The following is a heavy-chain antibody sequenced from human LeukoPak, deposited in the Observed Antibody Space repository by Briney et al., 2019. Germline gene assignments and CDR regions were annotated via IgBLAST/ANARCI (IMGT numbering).Heavy chain of an antibody. Sequence: GRSLRLSCAASGFTFSCYAMHWVRQAPGKGLEWVAVISYDGSNKYYADSVKGRFTISRDNSKNTLYLQMNSLRAEDTAVYYCARDRYDRAFDYWGQGTLVTVSS. D-gene: IGHD3-16*02. V-gene: IGHV3-30*04. CDR2: ISYDGSNK. J-gene: IGHJ4*02. CDR1: GFTFSCYA. CDR3: ARDRYDRAFDY.